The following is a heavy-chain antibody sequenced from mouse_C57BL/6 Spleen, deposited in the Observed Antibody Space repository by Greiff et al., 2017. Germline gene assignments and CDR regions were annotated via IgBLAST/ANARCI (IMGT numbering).Heavy chain of an antibody. CDR1: GYAFSSSW. Sequence: VQLVESGPELVKPGASVKISCKASGYAFSSSWMNWVKQRPGKGLEWIGRIYPGDGDTNYNGKFKGKATLTADKSSSTAYMQLSSLTSEDSAVYFCARSLYGNSYAMDYWGQGTSVTVSS. CDR2: IYPGDGDT. J-gene: IGHJ4*01. V-gene: IGHV1-82*01. CDR3: ARSLYGNSYAMDY. D-gene: IGHD2-1*01.